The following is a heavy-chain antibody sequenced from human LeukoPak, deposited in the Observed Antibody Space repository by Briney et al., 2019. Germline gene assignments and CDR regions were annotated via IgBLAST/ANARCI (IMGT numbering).Heavy chain of an antibody. Sequence: ETLSLTCTVSGGSTSSYYWSWIRQPPGKGLEWIGYIYYSGTTNYNPSLKSRVTISVDTSKNQFSLKLSSVTAADTAVYYCARTSGAYSFYYFDYWGQGTLVTVSS. V-gene: IGHV4-59*08. CDR1: GGSTSSYY. CDR3: ARTSGAYSFYYFDY. J-gene: IGHJ4*02. CDR2: IYYSGTT. D-gene: IGHD1-26*01.